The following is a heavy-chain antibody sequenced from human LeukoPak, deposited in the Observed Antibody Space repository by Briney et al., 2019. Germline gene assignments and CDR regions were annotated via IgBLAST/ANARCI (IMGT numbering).Heavy chain of an antibody. CDR3: AKLRDGDPVGYLDY. CDR1: GFTFSSYA. V-gene: IGHV3-23*01. Sequence: PGGSLRLSCAASGFTFSSYAMSWVRQAPGKGLEWVSAISGSGGSTYYADPVRGRFTISRDNSKNTLYLQMNSLRAEDTAVYYCAKLRDGDPVGYLDYRGQGTLVTVSS. J-gene: IGHJ4*02. D-gene: IGHD4-17*01. CDR2: ISGSGGST.